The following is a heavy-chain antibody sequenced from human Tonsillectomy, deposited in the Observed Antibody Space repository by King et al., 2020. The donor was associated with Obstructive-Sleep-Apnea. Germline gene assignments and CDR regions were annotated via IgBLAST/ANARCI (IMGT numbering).Heavy chain of an antibody. CDR3: ARDRGDYDILTGSSYYYYGMDV. Sequence: VQLVESGGGVVQPGRSLRLSCAASGFTFSSYGMHWVRQAPGKGLEWGAVIWYDGSNKYYADSVKGRFTISRDNSKNTRYLQMTSLRAEETAVYYCARDRGDYDILTGSSYYYYGMDVWGQGTTVTVSS. J-gene: IGHJ6*02. CDR2: IWYDGSNK. D-gene: IGHD3-9*01. V-gene: IGHV3-33*01. CDR1: GFTFSSYG.